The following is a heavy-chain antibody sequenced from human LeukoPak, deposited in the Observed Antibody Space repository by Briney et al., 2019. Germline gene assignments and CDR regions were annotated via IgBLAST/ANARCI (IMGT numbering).Heavy chain of an antibody. CDR1: GITLSNYG. V-gene: IGHV3-23*01. CDR3: AKRGVVIRVFLVGFHKEAYYFDS. CDR2: LSGSGGGT. Sequence: RGSLRLSRAVSGITLSNYGMSWVRQAPGKGLEWVAGLSGSGGGTNYADSVQGRFTISRDNPKNTLYLQMNSLRAEDTAVYFCAKRGVVIRVFLVGFHKEAYYFDSWGQGALVTVSS. J-gene: IGHJ4*02. D-gene: IGHD3-10*01.